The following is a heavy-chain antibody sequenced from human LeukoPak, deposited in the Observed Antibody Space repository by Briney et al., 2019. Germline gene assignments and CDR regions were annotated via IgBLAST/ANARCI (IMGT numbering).Heavy chain of an antibody. CDR2: IYYSGST. J-gene: IGHJ4*02. Sequence: SEALSLTCTVSGGSISSSSYYWGWIRQPPGKGLEWIGSIYYSGSTSYNPSLKSRVTISVDTSKNQFSLKLSSVTAADTAVYYCARRGNRPPSASSPHYPYYGSGSYFYLFDYWGQGTLVTVSS. CDR1: GGSISSSSYY. CDR3: ARRGNRPPSASSPHYPYYGSGSYFYLFDY. V-gene: IGHV4-39*01. D-gene: IGHD3-10*01.